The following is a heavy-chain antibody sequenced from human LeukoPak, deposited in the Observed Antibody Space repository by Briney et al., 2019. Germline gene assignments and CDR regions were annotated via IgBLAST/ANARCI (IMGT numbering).Heavy chain of an antibody. J-gene: IGHJ5*02. CDR1: GGPFSGYY. Sequence: SETLSLTCAVYGGPFSGYYWSWIRQPPGKGLEWIGEINHCGSTNYNPSLKSRVTISVDTSKNQFSLKLSSVTAADTAVYYCARAGRFIAALRWFDPWGQGTLVTVSS. V-gene: IGHV4-34*01. CDR2: INHCGST. CDR3: ARAGRFIAALRWFDP. D-gene: IGHD6-6*01.